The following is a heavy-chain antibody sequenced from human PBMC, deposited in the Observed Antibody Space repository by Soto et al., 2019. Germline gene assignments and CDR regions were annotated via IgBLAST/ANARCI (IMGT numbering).Heavy chain of an antibody. CDR1: GFMFSRYW. CDR3: ARDGTSPSSTSHCYFDS. J-gene: IGHJ4*02. V-gene: IGHV3-7*01. D-gene: IGHD2-2*01. CDR2: IKSDGSEN. Sequence: EVQLEESGGGLVQPGGSLRLSCAASGFMFSRYWMSWVRQAPGKGLQWVANIKSDGSENYYVDSVKGRFTISRDNAKKSLYLQMISLRPDDSVIYACARDGTSPSSTSHCYFDSWGQRTMVTVSS.